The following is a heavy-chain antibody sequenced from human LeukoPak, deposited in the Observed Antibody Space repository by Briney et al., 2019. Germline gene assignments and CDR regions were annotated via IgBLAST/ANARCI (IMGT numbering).Heavy chain of an antibody. CDR1: GVSISSYY. J-gene: IGHJ4*02. Sequence: PSETLSLTCTGSGVSISSYYWSWIRQPPGKGLEWIGYIYYSGSTNYNPSLKSRVTISVDTSKNQFSLKLSSVTAADTAVYYCARFGDWRYSYVLWGQGTLVTVSS. CDR3: ARFGDWRYSYVL. V-gene: IGHV4-59*01. D-gene: IGHD5-18*01. CDR2: IYYSGST.